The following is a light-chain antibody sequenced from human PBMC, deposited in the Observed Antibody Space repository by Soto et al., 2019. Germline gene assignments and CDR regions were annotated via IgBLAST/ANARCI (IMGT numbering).Light chain of an antibody. CDR1: QGISSS. CDR2: AAS. V-gene: IGKV1-13*02. CDR3: QQFNSYSLT. Sequence: AIQLTQSPSSLSASVGDRVTITCRASQGISSSLAWYQQKPGKPPKLLIYAASRLESGVPSRFSGSGSGTDFTFTIRSLQPEDFATYYCQQFNSYSLTFGQGTRLEIK. J-gene: IGKJ5*01.